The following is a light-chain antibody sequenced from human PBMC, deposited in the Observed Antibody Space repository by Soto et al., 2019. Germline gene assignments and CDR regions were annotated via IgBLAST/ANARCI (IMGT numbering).Light chain of an antibody. Sequence: ELVMTQSPATLSVPPGERATLSCRASQSVSSNLAWYQQKPGQPPRLLIYGASTRATDIPARFSGSGSGTEFTLTISSLQSEDVAVYYCQQYNNSPLYTFGQGTKLEIK. CDR1: QSVSSN. CDR3: QQYNNSPLYT. V-gene: IGKV3-15*01. CDR2: GAS. J-gene: IGKJ2*01.